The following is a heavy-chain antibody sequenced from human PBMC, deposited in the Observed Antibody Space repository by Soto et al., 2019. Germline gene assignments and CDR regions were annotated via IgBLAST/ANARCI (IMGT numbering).Heavy chain of an antibody. CDR2: IYHTGST. V-gene: IGHV4-31*03. D-gene: IGHD5-12*01. CDR3: ARTADGYNYLNY. Sequence: SETLSLTCTVSGGSISSGGYYWSWIRQEPGKGLEWIGYIYHTGSTYYNPSLESRVIISVDTSKNQFSLSLSSVTAADTAVYYCARTADGYNYLNYWGQGTLVAVSS. J-gene: IGHJ4*02. CDR1: GGSISSGGYY.